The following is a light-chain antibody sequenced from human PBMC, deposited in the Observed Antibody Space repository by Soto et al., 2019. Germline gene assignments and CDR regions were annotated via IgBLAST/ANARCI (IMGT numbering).Light chain of an antibody. CDR1: ETINNW. Sequence: DIQMTQSPSTLSASVGDRVTITCRASETINNWLAWYQQKPGKPPKLLISKASNLESGVPSRFSGSGSETEVTLTLSGLQPDDFATYYCQQYDSYSLLTFAGGTRVDLK. CDR2: KAS. CDR3: QQYDSYSLLT. V-gene: IGKV1-5*03. J-gene: IGKJ4*01.